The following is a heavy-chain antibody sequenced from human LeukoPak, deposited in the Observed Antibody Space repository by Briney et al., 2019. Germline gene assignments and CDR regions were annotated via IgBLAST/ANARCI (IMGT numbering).Heavy chain of an antibody. J-gene: IGHJ4*02. CDR3: ARESRDIAAAGD. D-gene: IGHD6-13*01. CDR2: INPSGGST. V-gene: IGHV1-46*01. CDR1: GYTFTSYY. Sequence: ASVKVSCKAFGYTFTSYYMHWVRQAPGQGLEWMGIINPSGGSTSYAQKFQGRVTMTRDTSTSTVYMELSSLRSEDTAVYYCARESRDIAAAGDWGQGTLVTVSS.